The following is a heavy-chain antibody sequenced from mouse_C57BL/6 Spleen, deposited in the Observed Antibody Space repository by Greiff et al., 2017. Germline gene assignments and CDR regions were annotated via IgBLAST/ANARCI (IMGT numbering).Heavy chain of an antibody. D-gene: IGHD3-3*01. V-gene: IGHV1-54*01. CDR2: INPGSGGT. CDR3: ARYRDGAMDY. CDR1: GYAFTNYL. Sequence: VKLQQSGAELVRPGTSVKVSCKASGYAFTNYLIEWVKQRPGQGLEWIGVINPGSGGTNYNEKFKGKATLTADKSSSTAYMQLSSLTSEDSAVYFCARYRDGAMDYWGQGTSVTVSS. J-gene: IGHJ4*01.